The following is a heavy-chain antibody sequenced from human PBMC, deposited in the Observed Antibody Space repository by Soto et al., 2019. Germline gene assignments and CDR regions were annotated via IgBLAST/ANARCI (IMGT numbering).Heavy chain of an antibody. D-gene: IGHD6-19*01. J-gene: IGHJ4*02. CDR1: GDSIISGSAY. CDR3: ARDMAGNPFFDDYFDF. Sequence: SETLSLTCTVSGDSIISGSAYFICVRHHPWKGLEWIGFIDYSGATHYNPSLKSRVTMSVDTSKNQFSLKVRSVTAADTAIYYCARDMAGNPFFDDYFDFWGQGTRVTVSS. CDR2: IDYSGAT. V-gene: IGHV4-31*03.